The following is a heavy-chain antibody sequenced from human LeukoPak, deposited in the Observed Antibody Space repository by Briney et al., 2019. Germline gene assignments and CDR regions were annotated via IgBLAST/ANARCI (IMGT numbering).Heavy chain of an antibody. J-gene: IGHJ4*02. Sequence: GGSLRLSCAASGFTFSSYAMSWVRQAPGKGLEWVSAVSGSGGSTYYADSVKGRFTISRDNSKNTLYLQMNSLRAEDTAVYYCAKDRYYDSSGLSFDYWGQGTLVTVSS. D-gene: IGHD3-22*01. CDR1: GFTFSSYA. CDR3: AKDRYYDSSGLSFDY. V-gene: IGHV3-23*01. CDR2: VSGSGGST.